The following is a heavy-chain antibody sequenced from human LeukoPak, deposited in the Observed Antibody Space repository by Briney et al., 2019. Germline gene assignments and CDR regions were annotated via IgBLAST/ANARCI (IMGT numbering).Heavy chain of an antibody. V-gene: IGHV3-48*04. J-gene: IGHJ2*01. CDR2: MTTRGVTM. Sequence: PGGSLRLSCEASAFTFMSHSLNWVRQAPGKGLEWLAYMTTRGVTMYNPDSVRGRFTISRDSAKNSVYLQMTSLRAEDTAMYYCARDGDVPGPHWWFDLWGRGTLVTVSS. CDR1: AFTFMSHS. D-gene: IGHD7-27*01. CDR3: ARDGDVPGPHWWFDL.